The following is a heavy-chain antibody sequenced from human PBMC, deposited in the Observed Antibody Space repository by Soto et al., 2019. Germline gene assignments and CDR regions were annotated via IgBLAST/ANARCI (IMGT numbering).Heavy chain of an antibody. J-gene: IGHJ4*02. CDR1: GFSLSNARMG. CDR3: ARTPPSYYDFWSGYYTPLYFDY. V-gene: IGHV2-26*01. CDR2: IFSNDEK. Sequence: QVTLKESGPVLVKPTETLTLTCTVSGFSLSNARMGVSWIRQPPGKALEWLAHIFSNDEKSYSTSLKSRLTISKDTSNSQVVLTMTNMDPVDTATYYCARTPPSYYDFWSGYYTPLYFDYWGQGTLVTVSS. D-gene: IGHD3-3*01.